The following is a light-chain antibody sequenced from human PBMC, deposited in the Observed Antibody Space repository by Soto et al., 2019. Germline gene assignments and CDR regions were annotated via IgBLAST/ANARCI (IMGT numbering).Light chain of an antibody. CDR3: QSYDSTIDWV. CDR2: EDK. Sequence: NFMLTQPHSVSESPGKTVTISCTRSSGSIASNYVQWYQQRPGSPPTTVIYEDKRRPSGVPDRFSGSIDSSSNSASLTISGLKTEDEADYFCQSYDSTIDWVFGGGTKLTVL. V-gene: IGLV6-57*01. J-gene: IGLJ3*02. CDR1: SGSIASNY.